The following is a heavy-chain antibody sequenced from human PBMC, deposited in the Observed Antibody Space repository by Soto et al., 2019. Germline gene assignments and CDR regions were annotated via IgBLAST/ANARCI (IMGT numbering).Heavy chain of an antibody. Sequence: EVPLVESGGGLVQPGGSLRLSCAASGFTVSSNYMSWVRQAPGKGLEWVSVIYSGGSTYYADSVKGRFTISRDNSKNTLYLQMNSLRAEDTAVYYCARDIAAAGYGMEVWGQGTTVTVSS. CDR1: GFTVSSNY. D-gene: IGHD6-13*01. J-gene: IGHJ6*02. V-gene: IGHV3-66*01. CDR2: IYSGGST. CDR3: ARDIAAAGYGMEV.